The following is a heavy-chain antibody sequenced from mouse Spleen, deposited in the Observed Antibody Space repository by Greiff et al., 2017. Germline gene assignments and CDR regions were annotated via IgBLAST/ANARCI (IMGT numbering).Heavy chain of an antibody. D-gene: IGHD1-1*01. CDR2: IYPGSGNT. CDR1: GYSFTSYY. V-gene: IGHV1-66*01. Sequence: VQLQQSGPELVKPGASVKISCKASGYSFTSYYIHWVKQRPGQGLEWIGWIYPGSGNTKYNEKFKGKATLTADTSSSTAYMQLSSLTSEDSAVYYCARSTVVEGAMDYWGQGTSVTVSS. CDR3: ARSTVVEGAMDY. J-gene: IGHJ4*01.